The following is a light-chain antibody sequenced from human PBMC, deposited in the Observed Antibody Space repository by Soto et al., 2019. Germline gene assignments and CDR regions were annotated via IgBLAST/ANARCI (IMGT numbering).Light chain of an antibody. V-gene: IGKV1-33*01. J-gene: IGKJ1*01. Sequence: IQMTQSTSFLSASVGDRVTITCQGSQDTSNYLNWYLQKPGKSPKLLIYDASNLETGVPSRFSGSGSGTDFNLTISSLQPEDIATYYCQQYDSLPRTFGQGTKV. CDR3: QQYDSLPRT. CDR1: QDTSNY. CDR2: DAS.